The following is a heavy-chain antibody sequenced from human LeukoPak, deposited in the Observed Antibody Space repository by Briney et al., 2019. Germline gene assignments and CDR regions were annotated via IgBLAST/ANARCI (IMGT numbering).Heavy chain of an antibody. CDR2: ISGSGGST. CDR1: GFTFSSYA. Sequence: ASLRLSCAASGFTFSSYAMSWVRQAPGKGLEWVSAISGSGGSTYYADSVKGRFTISRDSSKNTLYLQMNSLRAEDTAVYYCAKAGAGSSGWYGDAFDIWGQGTMVTVSS. D-gene: IGHD6-19*01. V-gene: IGHV3-23*01. CDR3: AKAGAGSSGWYGDAFDI. J-gene: IGHJ3*02.